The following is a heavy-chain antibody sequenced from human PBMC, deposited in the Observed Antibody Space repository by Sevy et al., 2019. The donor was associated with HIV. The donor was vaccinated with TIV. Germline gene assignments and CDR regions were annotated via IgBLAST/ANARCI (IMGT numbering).Heavy chain of an antibody. V-gene: IGHV4-4*02. CDR1: GGSISSSNW. CDR3: ARVPPNDYVWGSYRYTLLFDY. CDR2: IYHSGST. Sequence: SETLSLTCAVSGGSISSSNWWSWVRQPPGKGLEWIGEIYHSGSTNYNPSLKSRVTISVDKSKNQFSLKLGSVTAADTAVYYCARVPPNDYVWGSYRYTLLFDYWGQGTLVTVSS. D-gene: IGHD3-16*02. J-gene: IGHJ4*02.